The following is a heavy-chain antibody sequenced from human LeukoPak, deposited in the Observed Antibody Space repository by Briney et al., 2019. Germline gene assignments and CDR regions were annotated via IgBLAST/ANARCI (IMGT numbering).Heavy chain of an antibody. V-gene: IGHV3-21*01. D-gene: IGHD3-22*01. CDR1: GFTFSSYS. CDR2: ISSSSSYI. J-gene: IGHJ4*02. Sequence: GGSLRLSCAASGFTFSSYSMNWVRQAPGKGLEWVSSISSSSSYIYYADSVKGRFTISRDNAKNSLYLQMNSLRAEDTAVYYCASYYDSSGSAFDYWGQGTLVTVSS. CDR3: ASYYDSSGSAFDY.